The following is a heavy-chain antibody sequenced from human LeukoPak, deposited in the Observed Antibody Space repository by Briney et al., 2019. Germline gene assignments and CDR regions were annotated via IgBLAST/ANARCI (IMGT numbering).Heavy chain of an antibody. D-gene: IGHD5-18*01. CDR1: GFTFSSYA. J-gene: IGHJ4*02. CDR2: ISGSGGST. Sequence: PGGSLRLSCAASGFTFSSYAMSWVRQAPGKGLEWVSAISGSGGSTYYADSVKGRFTISRDNSKNTLYLQMNSLRAEDTAVYYYAVLEGGYSYGYYGYWGQGTLVTVSS. CDR3: AVLEGGYSYGYYGY. V-gene: IGHV3-23*01.